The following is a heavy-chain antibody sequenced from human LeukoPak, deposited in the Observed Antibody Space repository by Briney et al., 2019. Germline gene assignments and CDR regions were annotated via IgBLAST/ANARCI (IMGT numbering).Heavy chain of an antibody. D-gene: IGHD4-11*01. CDR1: GYSISSGYY. CDR2: IYHGGST. V-gene: IGHV4-38-2*01. J-gene: IGHJ4*02. Sequence: KPSETLSLTCAVSGYSISSGYYWGWIRQPPGKGLEWIGSIYHGGSTYYNPSLKSRVTISVDTSKNQFSLKLSSVTAADTAVYYCARDYSNYVRGFDYWGQGTLVTVSS. CDR3: ARDYSNYVRGFDY.